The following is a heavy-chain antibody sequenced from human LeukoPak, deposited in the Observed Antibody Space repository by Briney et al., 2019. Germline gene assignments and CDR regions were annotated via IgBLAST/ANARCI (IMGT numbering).Heavy chain of an antibody. CDR2: ISGSGGST. V-gene: IGHV3-23*01. Sequence: GGSLRLSCAASGLTFSSYAMSWVRQAPGKGLEWVSAISGSGGSTYYADSVKGRFTISRDNSKNTLYLQMNSLRAEDTAVYYCAKSQRGYCSGGSCYSGDYWGQGTLVTVSS. D-gene: IGHD2-15*01. CDR1: GLTFSSYA. CDR3: AKSQRGYCSGGSCYSGDY. J-gene: IGHJ4*02.